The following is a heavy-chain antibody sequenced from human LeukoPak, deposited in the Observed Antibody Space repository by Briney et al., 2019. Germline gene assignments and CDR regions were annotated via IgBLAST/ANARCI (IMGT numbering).Heavy chain of an antibody. J-gene: IGHJ4*02. D-gene: IGHD3-10*01. Sequence: GASVKVSCKASGYTFTSYGISWVRQAHGQGLVWMGWISAYNGNTNYAQKLQGRVTMTTDTSTSTAYMELRSLRSDDTAVYYCARDFALLWFGDFFDYWGQGTLVTVSS. CDR2: ISAYNGNT. CDR3: ARDFALLWFGDFFDY. V-gene: IGHV1-18*04. CDR1: GYTFTSYG.